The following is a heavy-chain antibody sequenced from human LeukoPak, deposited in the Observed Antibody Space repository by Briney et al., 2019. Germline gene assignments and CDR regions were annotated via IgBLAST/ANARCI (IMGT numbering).Heavy chain of an antibody. J-gene: IGHJ4*02. CDR3: ARYSGWSLKYFDY. CDR1: GYTFPTYG. Sequence: GASVKVSCKASGYTFPTYGINWVRQAPGQGLEWIGWINVYNDNTNYAPKLQGRVTLTTDTSTSTAYMELNSLTSDDTAVYYCARYSGWSLKYFDYWGQGTLVTVSS. CDR2: INVYNDNT. V-gene: IGHV1-18*01. D-gene: IGHD6-19*01.